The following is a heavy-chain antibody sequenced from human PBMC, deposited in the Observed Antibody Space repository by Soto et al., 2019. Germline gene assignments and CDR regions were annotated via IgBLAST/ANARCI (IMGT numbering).Heavy chain of an antibody. J-gene: IGHJ5*02. CDR3: AGGIAAAGTGAFDP. V-gene: IGHV4-59*01. CDR2: IYYSGST. D-gene: IGHD6-13*01. Sequence: QVQLQESGPGLVKPSETLSLTCTVSGGSISSYYWSWIRQPPGKGLEWIGYIYYSGSTNYNPSLKSRVTMSVDTAKTRFALKQSSVPAADTAVYYCAGGIAAAGTGAFDPWGQGPLVTVSS. CDR1: GGSISSYY.